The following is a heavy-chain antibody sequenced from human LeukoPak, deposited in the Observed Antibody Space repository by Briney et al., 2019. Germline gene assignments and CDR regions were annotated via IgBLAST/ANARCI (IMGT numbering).Heavy chain of an antibody. CDR1: GFTFSNYE. CDR3: AAVIDY. Sequence: PGGSLRLSCAASGFTFSNYEMNWIRQAPGKGLEWISYISNSGTTKYYADSVKGRFTISRDNAKNSLYLQMYSLRAEDTAVYYCAAVIDYWGQGTLVTVSS. V-gene: IGHV3-48*03. J-gene: IGHJ4*02. CDR2: ISNSGTTK.